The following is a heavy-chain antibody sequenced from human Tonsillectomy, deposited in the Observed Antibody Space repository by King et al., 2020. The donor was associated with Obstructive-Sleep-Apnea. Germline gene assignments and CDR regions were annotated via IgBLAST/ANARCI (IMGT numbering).Heavy chain of an antibody. CDR3: ARLRSVAGTRTPSFDV. D-gene: IGHD6-19*01. Sequence: VQLQESGPGLVKPSETLSLTCAVSGGSISSHYWSWIRQPPGKGLEWIGYINYSGSTNYNPSLQSRVTISLDKSKNQFSLRLRSVTAADTAVYYCARLRSVAGTRTPSFDVWGQGPLVTVSS. V-gene: IGHV4-59*08. CDR2: INYSGST. CDR1: GGSISSHY. J-gene: IGHJ3*01.